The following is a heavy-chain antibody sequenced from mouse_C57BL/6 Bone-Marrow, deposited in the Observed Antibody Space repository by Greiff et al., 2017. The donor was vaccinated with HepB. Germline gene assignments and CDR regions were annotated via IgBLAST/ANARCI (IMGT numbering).Heavy chain of an antibody. V-gene: IGHV1-80*01. Sequence: QVHVKQSGAELVKPGASVKISCKASGYAFSSYWMNWVKQRPGKGLEWIGQIYPGDGDTNYNGKFKGKATLTADKSSSTAYMQLSSLTSEDSAVYFCARRGTAQATYFDYWGQGTTLTVSS. CDR3: ARRGTAQATYFDY. CDR1: GYAFSSYW. D-gene: IGHD3-2*02. J-gene: IGHJ2*01. CDR2: IYPGDGDT.